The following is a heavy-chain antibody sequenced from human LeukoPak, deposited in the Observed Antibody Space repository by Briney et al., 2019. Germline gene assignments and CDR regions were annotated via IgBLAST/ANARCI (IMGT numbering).Heavy chain of an antibody. CDR3: ARGWYNFDY. Sequence: GSLRHSRAASVFIPSNYATSWVRPAPGKGGERVSGINNSGGRRFYADSVKGGFTIPKDNPKNTQYLHMNSLRADDTAVYYCARGWYNFDYWGQGTRVTVSS. CDR2: INNSGGRR. D-gene: IGHD6-19*01. CDR1: VFIPSNYA. J-gene: IGHJ4*02. V-gene: IGHV3-23*01.